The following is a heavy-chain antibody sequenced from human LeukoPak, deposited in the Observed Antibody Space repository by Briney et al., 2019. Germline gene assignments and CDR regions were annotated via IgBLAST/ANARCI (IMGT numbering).Heavy chain of an antibody. Sequence: SGGSLRLSCAASGFTFSDYYMSWIRQTPGKGLEWVSYISSSGSTIYYADSVKGRFTISRDNAKNSLYLQMNSLRAEDTAVYYCARGLTMVRGVHRSFDYWGQGTLVTVSS. J-gene: IGHJ4*02. V-gene: IGHV3-11*01. CDR1: GFTFSDYY. CDR2: ISSSGSTI. D-gene: IGHD3-10*01. CDR3: ARGLTMVRGVHRSFDY.